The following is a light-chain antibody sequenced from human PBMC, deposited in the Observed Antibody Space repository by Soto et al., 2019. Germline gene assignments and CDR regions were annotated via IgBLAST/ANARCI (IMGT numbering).Light chain of an antibody. Sequence: EIVMTQSPATLSVSPGERATLSCRASQSVSSNLAWYQQKPGQAPRLLIYGASTRTTGIPARFSGSGSGTEFTLTISSLQSEDFADYYCQHHNNWPRTFGQRTKVEIK. CDR1: QSVSSN. CDR2: GAS. CDR3: QHHNNWPRT. J-gene: IGKJ1*01. V-gene: IGKV3-15*01.